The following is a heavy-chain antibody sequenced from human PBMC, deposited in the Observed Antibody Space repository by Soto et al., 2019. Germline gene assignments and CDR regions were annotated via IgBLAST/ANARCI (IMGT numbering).Heavy chain of an antibody. CDR1: GFTFSDYY. D-gene: IGHD6-6*01. Sequence: QVQLVESGGGLVKPGGSLRLSCAASGFTFSDYYMPWFRQAPGKGLEWVSYIRSTRAYTDYADSLKGRFTISRDNANNILYLQMSSLRDEDTAVYFCARDPSRRAPPDYWGQGTLVTVSS. J-gene: IGHJ4*02. CDR2: IRSTRAYT. V-gene: IGHV3-11*05. CDR3: ARDPSRRAPPDY.